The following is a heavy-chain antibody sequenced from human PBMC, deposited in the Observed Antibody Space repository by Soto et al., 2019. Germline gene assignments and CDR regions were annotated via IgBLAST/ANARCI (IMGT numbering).Heavy chain of an antibody. V-gene: IGHV4-59*01. Sequence: PSETLSLTCTVSGVSISSYYWSWIRQPPGKGLEWIGYILYSGSTNYNPSLKSRVTISVETSKNQFSLKLSSVTAADTAVYYCARGVGATPNFDNWGQGTLVTVSS. D-gene: IGHD1-26*01. CDR2: ILYSGST. CDR3: ARGVGATPNFDN. J-gene: IGHJ4*01. CDR1: GVSISSYY.